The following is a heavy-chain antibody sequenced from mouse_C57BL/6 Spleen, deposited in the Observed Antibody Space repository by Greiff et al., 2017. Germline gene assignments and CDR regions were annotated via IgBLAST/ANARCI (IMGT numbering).Heavy chain of an antibody. D-gene: IGHD2-4*01. CDR1: GYAFSSSW. J-gene: IGHJ3*01. Sequence: QVQLQQSGPELVKPGASVKISCKASGYAFSSSWMNWVKQRPGKGLEWIGRIYPGDGDTNYTGKFKGKATLTADKSSSTAYMQLSSLTSEDSAVYFCAREIYYDYDGFAYWGQGTLVTVSA. CDR3: AREIYYDYDGFAY. CDR2: IYPGDGDT. V-gene: IGHV1-82*01.